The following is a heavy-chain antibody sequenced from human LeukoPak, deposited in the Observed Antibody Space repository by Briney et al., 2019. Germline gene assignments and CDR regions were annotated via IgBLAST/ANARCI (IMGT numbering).Heavy chain of an antibody. CDR2: VHKSGGA. V-gene: IGHV4-61*01. Sequence: SETLSLTCTVSGGSVSSGSYYWSWIRQPPGRGLEWIGYVHKSGGANYNSSLKSRVTISLDTSKNQLSLKLTSVTAADTAVYYCARRFGSGNYPYYFDYWGQGALVTVSS. CDR1: GGSVSSGSYY. CDR3: ARRFGSGNYPYYFDY. J-gene: IGHJ4*02. D-gene: IGHD3-10*01.